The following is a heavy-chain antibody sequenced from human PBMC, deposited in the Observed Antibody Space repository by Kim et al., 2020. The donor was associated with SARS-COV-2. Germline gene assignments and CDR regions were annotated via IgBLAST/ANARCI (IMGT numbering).Heavy chain of an antibody. V-gene: IGHV3-30*18. D-gene: IGHD6-13*01. CDR1: GFTFSSYG. CDR2: ISYDGSNK. CDR3: AKDRGVAAAGLDY. J-gene: IGHJ4*02. Sequence: GGSLRLSCAASGFTFSSYGMHWVRQAPGKGLEWVAVISYDGSNKYYGDSVKGRFTISRDNSKNTLYLQMNSLRAEDTAVYYCAKDRGVAAAGLDYWGQGT.